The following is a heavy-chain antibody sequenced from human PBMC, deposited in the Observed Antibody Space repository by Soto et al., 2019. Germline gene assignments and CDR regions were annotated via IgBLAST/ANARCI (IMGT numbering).Heavy chain of an antibody. CDR3: ASGASGFDY. CDR1: GGSISSSSYY. D-gene: IGHD1-26*01. CDR2: IHYSGST. V-gene: IGHV4-39*01. Sequence: QLQLQESGPGLVKPSETLSLTCTVSGGSISSSSYYWGWIRQPPGKGLEWIGSIHYSGSTYYNPSLKSRVTLSVDTSKNQFSLKLSSVTAADTAVYYCASGASGFDYWGQGTLVTVSS. J-gene: IGHJ4*02.